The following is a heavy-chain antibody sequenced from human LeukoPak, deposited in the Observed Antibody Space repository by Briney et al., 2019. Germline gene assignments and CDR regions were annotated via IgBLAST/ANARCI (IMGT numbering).Heavy chain of an antibody. Sequence: SVKVSCKASGGTFSSYAISWVRQAPGQGLEWMGRIIPIFSIANYAQKFQGRVTITADKSTSTAYMELSSLRSEDTAVYYCARESPIGGSYNGYFQHWGQGTLVTVSS. CDR2: IIPIFSIA. V-gene: IGHV1-69*04. D-gene: IGHD1-26*01. CDR1: GGTFSSYA. J-gene: IGHJ1*01. CDR3: ARESPIGGSYNGYFQH.